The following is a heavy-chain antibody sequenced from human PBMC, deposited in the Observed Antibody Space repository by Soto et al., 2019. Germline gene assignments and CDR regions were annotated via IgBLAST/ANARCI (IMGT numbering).Heavy chain of an antibody. D-gene: IGHD2-2*01. J-gene: IGHJ6*02. Sequence: QVQLVESGGGVVQPGRSLRLSCAASGFTFSSYGMHWVRQAPGKGLEWVAVIWYDGSNKYYADSVKGRFTISRDNSKNTXYXXMNSLRAEDTAVYYCARDRGCISTTCYRYYYAMDVWGQGTTVTVSS. V-gene: IGHV3-33*01. CDR2: IWYDGSNK. CDR3: ARDRGCISTTCYRYYYAMDV. CDR1: GFTFSSYG.